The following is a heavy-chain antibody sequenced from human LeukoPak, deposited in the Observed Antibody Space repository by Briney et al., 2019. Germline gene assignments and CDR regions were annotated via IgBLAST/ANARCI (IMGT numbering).Heavy chain of an antibody. D-gene: IGHD3-10*01. CDR2: IGGDGTT. CDR3: AKGPYGLGIYYGMDV. V-gene: IGHV3-23*01. CDR1: GFTFSSYA. J-gene: IGHJ6*02. Sequence: AGGSLRLSCAASGFTFSSYAMSWVRQAPGKGLQWLSVIGGDGTTYYADSVKGRFTVSRDNSENTLYLQMNSLRAEDTAVYYCAKGPYGLGIYYGMDVWGQGTTVTV.